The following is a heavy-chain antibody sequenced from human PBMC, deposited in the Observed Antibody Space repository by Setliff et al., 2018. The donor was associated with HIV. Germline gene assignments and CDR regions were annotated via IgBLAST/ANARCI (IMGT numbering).Heavy chain of an antibody. CDR2: IIPIFGTT. J-gene: IGHJ4*02. CDR1: GGTFSSFA. V-gene: IGHV1-69*13. D-gene: IGHD6-19*01. Sequence: ASVKVSCKISGGTFSSFALSWVRQAPGQGLGWMGGIIPIFGTTNYAQKFQGRVTITADESTGTAYMDLSSLRSEDTAVYYCARDGLLVAGIRFDYWGQGTLVTVSS. CDR3: ARDGLLVAGIRFDY.